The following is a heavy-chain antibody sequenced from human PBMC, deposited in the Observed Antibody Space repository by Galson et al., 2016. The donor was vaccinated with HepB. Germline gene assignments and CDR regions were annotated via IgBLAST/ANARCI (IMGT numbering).Heavy chain of an antibody. CDR3: ARGGSVVKPTDPVSAFDF. V-gene: IGHV3-21*01. Sequence: SLRLSCAASGFTFKTYTMNWVRQAPGKAPEWVSSISSSKTYIYYADSVRGRFTVSRDNAKDSLYLKMYSLRAEDTATYYCARGGSVVKPTDPVSAFDFWGQGTVVTVSS. D-gene: IGHD1-1*01. J-gene: IGHJ3*01. CDR1: GFTFKTYT. CDR2: ISSSKTYI.